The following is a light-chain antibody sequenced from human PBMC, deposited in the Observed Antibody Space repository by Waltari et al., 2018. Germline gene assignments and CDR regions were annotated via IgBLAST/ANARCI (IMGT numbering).Light chain of an antibody. Sequence: EIVLTQSPATLSLSPGERATLSCRASQSVSRYLAWYQQKPGQAPRLLIYDAFNRAAGIPARFSGSGSGTDFTLTISSLEPEDFAVYYCQQRTNWPLTFGGGTKVEI. V-gene: IGKV3-11*01. CDR3: QQRTNWPLT. J-gene: IGKJ4*01. CDR1: QSVSRY. CDR2: DAF.